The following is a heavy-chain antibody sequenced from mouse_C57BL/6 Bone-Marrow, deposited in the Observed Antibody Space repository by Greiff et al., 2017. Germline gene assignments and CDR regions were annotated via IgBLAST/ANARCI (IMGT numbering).Heavy chain of an antibody. CDR3: ARRGMGRLGYYYAMDY. J-gene: IGHJ4*01. CDR2: ISDGGSYT. V-gene: IGHV5-4*01. D-gene: IGHD4-1*01. Sequence: EVHLVESGGGLVKPGGSLKLSCAASGFTFSSYAMSWVRQTPEKRLEWVATISDGGSYTYYPDNVKGRFTISRDNAKNNLYLQMSHLKSEDTAMYYCARRGMGRLGYYYAMDYWGQGTSVTVSS. CDR1: GFTFSSYA.